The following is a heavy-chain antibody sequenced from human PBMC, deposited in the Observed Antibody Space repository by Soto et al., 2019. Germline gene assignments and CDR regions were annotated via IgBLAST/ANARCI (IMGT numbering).Heavy chain of an antibody. CDR1: GGSFSGYY. D-gene: IGHD3-16*01. CDR3: RMGDYYYMDV. Sequence: PETLSLTCAVYGGSFSGYYWSWIRQPPGKGLEWIGEINHSGSTNYNPSLKSRVTISVDTSKNQFSLKLSSVTAADTAVYYCRMGDYYYMDVWGKGTTVTVSS. V-gene: IGHV4-34*01. J-gene: IGHJ6*03. CDR2: INHSGST.